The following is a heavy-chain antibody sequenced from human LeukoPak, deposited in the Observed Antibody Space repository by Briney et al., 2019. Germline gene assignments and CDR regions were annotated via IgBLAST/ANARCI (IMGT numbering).Heavy chain of an antibody. CDR1: GYSFTSYW. D-gene: IGHD3-22*01. V-gene: IGHV5-51*01. CDR3: ARRGGYYYDSSGQTDY. CDR2: IYPGDSDT. Sequence: GESLKISCKGSGYSFTSYWIGWVRQMPGKGLEWMGIIYPGDSDTRYSPSFQGQVTISADKSISTAYLQWSSLKASDTAMYYCARRGGYYYDSSGQTDYWGQGTLVTVSS. J-gene: IGHJ4*02.